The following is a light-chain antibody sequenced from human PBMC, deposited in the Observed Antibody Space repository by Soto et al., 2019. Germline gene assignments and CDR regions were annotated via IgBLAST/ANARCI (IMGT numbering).Light chain of an antibody. V-gene: IGLV2-11*01. CDR3: CSYAGSYNYV. J-gene: IGLJ1*01. CDR1: SSDVGGYNL. Sequence: QSVLTQPRSVSGSPGQSVTISCTGTSSDVGGYNLVSWYQQHPGKAPKLMIYDVSKRPSGVPDRFSGSKSGNAASLTISGLQAEDEADYYCCSYAGSYNYVFGTGTKVTVL. CDR2: DVS.